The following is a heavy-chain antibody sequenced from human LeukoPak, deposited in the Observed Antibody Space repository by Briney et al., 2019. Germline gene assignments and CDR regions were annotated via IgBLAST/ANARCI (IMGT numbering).Heavy chain of an antibody. CDR1: GFTFISYG. CDR3: AKDGGLTGDNYFDH. D-gene: IGHD3-9*01. Sequence: QTGGSLRLSCVASGFTFISYGMHWLRQTPGKGLEWVAVISKDGGNKFYADSLKGRVTISRDDSKNTIHLYMNTLRPEDSGIYYCAKDGGLTGDNYFDHWGLGTRVTVSS. V-gene: IGHV3-30*18. J-gene: IGHJ4*02. CDR2: ISKDGGNK.